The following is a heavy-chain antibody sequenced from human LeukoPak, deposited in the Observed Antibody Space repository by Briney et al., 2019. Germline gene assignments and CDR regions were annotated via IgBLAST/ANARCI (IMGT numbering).Heavy chain of an antibody. Sequence: SETLSLTCTVSGGSISSYYWSWIRQPPGKGLEWIGEINHSGSTNYNPSLKSRVTISVDTSKNQFSLKLSSVTAADTAVYYCARGVVRGVIYYGMDVWGQGTTVTVSS. CDR3: ARGVVRGVIYYGMDV. CDR2: INHSGST. J-gene: IGHJ6*02. CDR1: GGSISSYY. D-gene: IGHD3-10*01. V-gene: IGHV4-34*01.